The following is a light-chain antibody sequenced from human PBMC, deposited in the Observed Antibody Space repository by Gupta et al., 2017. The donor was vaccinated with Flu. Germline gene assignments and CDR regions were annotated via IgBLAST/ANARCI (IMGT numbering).Light chain of an antibody. V-gene: IGLV1-40*01. CDR3: QSFDNSLSGSV. J-gene: IGLJ3*02. CDR2: GNP. Sequence: QSVLKQPPSGSGAPGQRVTISGIESSSKIGAGFDVHWYQQVPRTAPKLLIYGNPNRPSGVPDRFSGSKSGTSASLAITGLQAEDEADYYCQSFDNSLSGSVFGGGTKLTVL. CDR1: SSKIGAGFD.